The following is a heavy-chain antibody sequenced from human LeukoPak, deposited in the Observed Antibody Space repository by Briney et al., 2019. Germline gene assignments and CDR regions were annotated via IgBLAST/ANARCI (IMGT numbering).Heavy chain of an antibody. V-gene: IGHV1-46*01. CDR2: IYPRDGST. Sequence: ASVKVSCKASGYSFTSNYVHWVRQAPGQGLEWMGMIYPRDGSTSYAQKFQGRVTVTRDTSTSTVHMELSGLRSEDTAVYYCARDQEAFDYWGQGTLVTVSS. CDR3: ARDQEAFDY. J-gene: IGHJ4*02. CDR1: GYSFTSNY.